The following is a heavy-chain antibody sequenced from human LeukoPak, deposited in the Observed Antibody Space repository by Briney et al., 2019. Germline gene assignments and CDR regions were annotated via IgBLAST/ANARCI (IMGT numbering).Heavy chain of an antibody. J-gene: IGHJ4*02. V-gene: IGHV3-7*01. CDR3: ARDDHGGSAGSCYLY. CDR2: IKPDGSEG. Sequence: GGSLRLSCAASGFTFSSYWMSWVRQAPGKGLEWVANIKPDGSEGYYVDSVKGRFTIPRDNAKNSLYLQMNSLRAEDTAMYYCARDDHGGSAGSCYLYWGQGTLVTVSS. CDR1: GFTFSSYW. D-gene: IGHD2-15*01.